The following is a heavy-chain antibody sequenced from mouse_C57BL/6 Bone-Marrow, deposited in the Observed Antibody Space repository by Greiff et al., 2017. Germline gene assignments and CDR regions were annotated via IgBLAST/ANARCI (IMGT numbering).Heavy chain of an antibody. Sequence: QVQLQQPGAELVRPGSSVKLSCKASGYTFTSYWMHWVKQRPIQGLEWIGNIDPSDSETHYNQKFKDKATLTVDKSSSTAYMQLSSLTSEDSAVYYCARRDYYGSSPPFDYWGQGTTLTVSS. D-gene: IGHD1-1*01. CDR1: GYTFTSYW. CDR2: IDPSDSET. J-gene: IGHJ2*01. V-gene: IGHV1-52*01. CDR3: ARRDYYGSSPPFDY.